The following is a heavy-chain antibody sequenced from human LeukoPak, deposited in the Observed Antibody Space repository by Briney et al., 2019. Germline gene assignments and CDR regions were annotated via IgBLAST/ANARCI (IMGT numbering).Heavy chain of an antibody. D-gene: IGHD1-26*01. Sequence: GGSLRLSCAASGFTFSSYAMHWVRQAPGKGLEWVAVISYDGSNKYYADSVKGRFTISRDNSKNTLYLQMNSLRAEDTAVYYCAKDLRYSGSNDHYYFDYWGQGTLVTVSS. CDR1: GFTFSSYA. CDR2: ISYDGSNK. J-gene: IGHJ4*02. CDR3: AKDLRYSGSNDHYYFDY. V-gene: IGHV3-30-3*02.